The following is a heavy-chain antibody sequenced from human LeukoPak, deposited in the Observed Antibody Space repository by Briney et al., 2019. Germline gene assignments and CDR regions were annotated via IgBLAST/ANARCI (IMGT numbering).Heavy chain of an antibody. CDR3: AKGHVVDDILAGYYRFDY. CDR2: INPSGGST. J-gene: IGHJ4*02. Sequence: TSVKVSCKASGYTFTSYYMHWVRQAPGQGLEWMGIINPSGGSTSYAQKFQGRVTMTEDTSTDTAYMELSSLRSEDTAVYYCAKGHVVDDILAGYYRFDYWGQGTLVTVSS. D-gene: IGHD3-9*01. V-gene: IGHV1-46*01. CDR1: GYTFTSYY.